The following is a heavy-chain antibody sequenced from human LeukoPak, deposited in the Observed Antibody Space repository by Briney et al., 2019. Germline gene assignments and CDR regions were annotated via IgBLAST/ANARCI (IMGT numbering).Heavy chain of an antibody. D-gene: IGHD1-26*01. J-gene: IGHJ4*02. V-gene: IGHV3-23*01. CDR1: GFTFSSYA. CDR3: AKEANSGSYYGYYFDY. Sequence: GGSLRLSCAASGFTFSSYAMSWVRQAPGEGLEWVSAISGSGGSTYYADSVKGRFTISRDNSKNTLYLQMNSLRAEDTAVYYCAKEANSGSYYGYYFDYWGQGTLVTVSS. CDR2: ISGSGGST.